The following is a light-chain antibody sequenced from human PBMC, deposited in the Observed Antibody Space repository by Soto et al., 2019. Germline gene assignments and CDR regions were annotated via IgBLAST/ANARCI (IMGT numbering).Light chain of an antibody. CDR3: AACDDSLSGGV. J-gene: IGLJ3*02. Sequence: QSVLTQPPSASGTPVQRVTISCSGSSSNIGSNYVYWYQQLPGTALKLLIHRNNQRPSGVPDRFSGSKSGTSASLAIRGLRSEDEADYYCAACDDSLSGGVFGGGTQLTVL. CDR1: SSNIGSNY. V-gene: IGLV1-47*01. CDR2: RNN.